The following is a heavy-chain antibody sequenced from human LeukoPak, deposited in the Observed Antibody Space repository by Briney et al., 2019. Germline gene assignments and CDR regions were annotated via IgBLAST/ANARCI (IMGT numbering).Heavy chain of an antibody. D-gene: IGHD3-3*01. V-gene: IGHV1-69*13. Sequence: ASVKVSCKASGGTFSSYAISWVRQAPGQGLEWMGGIIPIFGTANYAQKFQGRVTITADESTSTAYMELSSLRSEDTAVYYCARARRAYYDFWSGYYFDYWGQGILVTVSS. CDR1: GGTFSSYA. CDR2: IIPIFGTA. CDR3: ARARRAYYDFWSGYYFDY. J-gene: IGHJ4*02.